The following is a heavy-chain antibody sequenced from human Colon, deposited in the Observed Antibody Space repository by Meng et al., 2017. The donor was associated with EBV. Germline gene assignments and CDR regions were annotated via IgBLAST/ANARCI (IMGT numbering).Heavy chain of an antibody. CDR2: IYHSGST. CDR1: GGSISSNGYY. J-gene: IGHJ4*02. Sequence: LQLQQSGPGPVKPSEPLSLTCTVSGGSISSNGYYWDWVRQPPGKGLEWIGAIYHSGSTSYNPSLQSRVTMFVDTSKNQFSLMLTSVTATDTAVYYCARRRGGSGRDCWGQGTLVTVSS. CDR3: ARRRGGSGRDC. V-gene: IGHV4-39*01. D-gene: IGHD3-10*01.